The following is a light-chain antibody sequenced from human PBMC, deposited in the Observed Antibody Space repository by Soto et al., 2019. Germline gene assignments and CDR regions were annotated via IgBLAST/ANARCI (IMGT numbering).Light chain of an antibody. CDR1: QSVSSSY. CDR3: QQYGSSPPFT. CDR2: GAS. Sequence: EIVLTQSPGTLSLSPGERATLSCRASQSVSSSYLAWYQQKPGQAPRLLIYGASSRATGIPDRFSGSESGTDCTLTIRRLEPEDFAVYYCQQYGSSPPFTFGPGTKVDIK. V-gene: IGKV3-20*01. J-gene: IGKJ3*01.